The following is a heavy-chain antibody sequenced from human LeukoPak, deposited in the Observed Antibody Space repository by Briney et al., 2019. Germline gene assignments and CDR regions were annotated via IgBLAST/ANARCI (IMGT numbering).Heavy chain of an antibody. V-gene: IGHV4-39*07. CDR1: GDSISSGTYY. Sequence: PSETLSLTCTVPGDSISSGTYYWGWIRQPPGKGLEWIGNIYYIRSTYYYNPSLKSPVTISVDTSKNQFSLKLSSVTAADTAVYYCARRPSFGELFLDYWGQGTLVTVSS. J-gene: IGHJ4*02. CDR2: IYYIRSTY. CDR3: ARRPSFGELFLDY. D-gene: IGHD3-10*01.